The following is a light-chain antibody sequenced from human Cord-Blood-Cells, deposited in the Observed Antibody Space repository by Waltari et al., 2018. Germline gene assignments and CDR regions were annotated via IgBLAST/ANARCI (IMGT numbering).Light chain of an antibody. CDR1: SSDVGSYNL. CDR3: CSYAGSSTYVV. J-gene: IGLJ2*01. CDR2: EGS. Sequence: QSALTQPAYVSGSPGQSIPISCTGTSSDVGSYNLVSWYQQPPGKAPKLMIYEGSKRPSGVSNRFSGSKSGNPASLTISGLQAEDEADYYCCSYAGSSTYVVFGGGTKLTVL. V-gene: IGLV2-23*01.